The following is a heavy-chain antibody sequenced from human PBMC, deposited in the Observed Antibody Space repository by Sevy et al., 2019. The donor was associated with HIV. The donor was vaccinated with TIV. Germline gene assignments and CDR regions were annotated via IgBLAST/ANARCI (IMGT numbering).Heavy chain of an antibody. J-gene: IGHJ6*04. D-gene: IGHD1-26*01. CDR3: TRDGMEGDV. CDR1: GFTFSDYY. V-gene: IGHV3-11*01. Sequence: GGSLRLSCAASGFTFSDYYMSWIRQAPGKGLEWVAYISTGGSVIRYADSVKGRFTISRDNAKNSLYLQMNSLRAEDTAVYDCTRDGMEGDVWGKGTTVTVSS. CDR2: ISTGGSVI.